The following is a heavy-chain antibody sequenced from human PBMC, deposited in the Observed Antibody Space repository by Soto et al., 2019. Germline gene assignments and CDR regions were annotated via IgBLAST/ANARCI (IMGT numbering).Heavy chain of an antibody. Sequence: LSETLSLTCSVPGGSISDYYWSWIRQPPGKGLEWIGYTYYGWNANYNPSLKSRVTISVDTSKNQFSLKLISVTAADTAVYYCARDREYYDSSGLYFDYWGQGTLVTVSS. J-gene: IGHJ4*02. CDR1: GGSISDYY. D-gene: IGHD3-22*01. V-gene: IGHV4-59*01. CDR2: TYYGWNA. CDR3: ARDREYYDSSGLYFDY.